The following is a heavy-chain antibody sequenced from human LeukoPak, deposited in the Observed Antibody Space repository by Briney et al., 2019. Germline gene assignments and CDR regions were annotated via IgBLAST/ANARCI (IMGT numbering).Heavy chain of an antibody. V-gene: IGHV5-51*01. CDR3: ARTYYYDSSGPPATLDY. Sequence: GESLKISCKGSGYSFTSYWLGWVRQMPGKGLEWMGIIYPGDSDTRYSPSFQGQVTISADKTISTAYLQWSSLKASDTAMYYCARTYYYDSSGPPATLDYWGQGTLVTVSS. CDR2: IYPGDSDT. CDR1: GYSFTSYW. J-gene: IGHJ4*02. D-gene: IGHD3-22*01.